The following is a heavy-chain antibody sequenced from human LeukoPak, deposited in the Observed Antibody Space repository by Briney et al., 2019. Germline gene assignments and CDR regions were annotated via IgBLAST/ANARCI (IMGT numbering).Heavy chain of an antibody. J-gene: IGHJ6*02. V-gene: IGHV4-39*02. CDR2: IYYNGNT. CDR3: ARIAYSGMDV. D-gene: IGHD3-16*01. Sequence: PSETLSLTCTVSGGSISSSSYYWGWIRQPPGKILEWIGSIYYNGNTYYNPSLKSRVTVSADKSKKHFSLKLTSVTAADTAVYFCARIAYSGMDVWGQGTTVTVSS. CDR1: GGSISSSSYY.